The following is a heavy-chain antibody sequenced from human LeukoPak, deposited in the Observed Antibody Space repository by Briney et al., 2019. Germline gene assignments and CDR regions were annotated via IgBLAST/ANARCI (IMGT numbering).Heavy chain of an antibody. CDR1: GGSISSGSYY. CDR2: IFYSGST. D-gene: IGHD3-3*01. J-gene: IGHJ4*02. CDR3: ARDRSRMSGYFDY. Sequence: PSETLSLTCTVSGGSISSGSYYWSWIRQPAGKGLEWIGDIFYSGSTSYNSSFKSRVTISADTSKNQVSLRLSSVTAADTAVYYCARDRSRMSGYFDYWGQGTLVTVSS. V-gene: IGHV4-61*10.